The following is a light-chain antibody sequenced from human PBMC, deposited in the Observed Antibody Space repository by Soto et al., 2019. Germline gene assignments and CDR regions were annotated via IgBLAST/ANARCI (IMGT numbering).Light chain of an antibody. V-gene: IGLV2-14*01. CDR2: EVS. J-gene: IGLJ1*01. CDR3: SSYTSSSTLHV. Sequence: QSALTQPASVSGSPGQSITISCTGTSSDVGDYNYISWYQQHPGKAPKLMIYEVSNRPSGVSNRFSGSKSGNTASLTISGLQADDEADYYCSSYTSSSTLHVFGTGTKVTVL. CDR1: SSDVGDYNY.